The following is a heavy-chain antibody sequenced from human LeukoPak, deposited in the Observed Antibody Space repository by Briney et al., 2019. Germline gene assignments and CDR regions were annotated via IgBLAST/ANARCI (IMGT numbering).Heavy chain of an antibody. J-gene: IGHJ4*02. Sequence: GGSLRLSCAASGFTFSNSAMSWVRQAPGKGLEWVSAIRGSGGSTYYADPVKGRFTISRDISKNTLYLQMNSLGAEDTAVYYCAKTVWFGELLDYFDYWGQGTLVTVSS. D-gene: IGHD3-10*01. CDR2: IRGSGGST. CDR1: GFTFSNSA. V-gene: IGHV3-23*01. CDR3: AKTVWFGELLDYFDY.